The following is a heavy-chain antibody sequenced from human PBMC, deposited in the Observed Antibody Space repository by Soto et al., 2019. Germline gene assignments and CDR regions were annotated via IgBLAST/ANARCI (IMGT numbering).Heavy chain of an antibody. CDR3: ARHRGATVTTHPYYYYYYYMDV. CDR1: GYSFTSYW. J-gene: IGHJ6*03. CDR2: IYPGDSDT. D-gene: IGHD4-17*01. Sequence: PGESLKISCKGSGYSFTSYWIGWVRQMPGKGLEWMGIIYPGDSDTRYSPSFQGQVTISADKSISTAYLQWSSLKASDTAMYYCARHRGATVTTHPYYYYYYYMDVWGKGTTVTVSS. V-gene: IGHV5-51*01.